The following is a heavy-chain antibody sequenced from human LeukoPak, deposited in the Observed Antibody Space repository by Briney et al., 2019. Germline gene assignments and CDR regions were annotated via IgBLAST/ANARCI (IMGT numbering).Heavy chain of an antibody. V-gene: IGHV5-51*01. Sequence: GESLKISCKGSGYDFSTYWIGWVRQMPGKGLEWMGIIYPGDSDTRYSPSFQGQVTISADKSVSGAYLQWSSLKASDTAMYYCARQGSSWYGDAFDIWGQGTMVTVSS. CDR3: ARQGSSWYGDAFDI. CDR2: IYPGDSDT. D-gene: IGHD6-13*01. CDR1: GYDFSTYW. J-gene: IGHJ3*02.